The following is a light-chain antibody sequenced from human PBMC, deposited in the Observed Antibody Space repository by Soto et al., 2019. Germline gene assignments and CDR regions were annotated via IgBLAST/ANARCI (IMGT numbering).Light chain of an antibody. V-gene: IGKV3-11*01. CDR1: QSVSSY. J-gene: IGKJ4*01. CDR3: RQRINWPPRVT. Sequence: EIVLTQSPATLYLSPGERATLSCRASQSVSSYLSWYQQKHGQAPRLLIYDAANRATGLPTRFSGSGSGKVFTHTISVLEPEAFAFYCWRQRINWPPRVTVGGGTVVEIK. CDR2: DAA.